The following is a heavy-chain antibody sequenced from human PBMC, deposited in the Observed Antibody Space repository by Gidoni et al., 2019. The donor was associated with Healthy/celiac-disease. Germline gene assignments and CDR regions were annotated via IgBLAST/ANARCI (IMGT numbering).Heavy chain of an antibody. D-gene: IGHD2-21*02. CDR3: ARDLGLFRFDY. J-gene: IGHJ4*02. CDR2: IYTSGST. V-gene: IGHV4-61*02. Sequence: QLQLQESGPGLVKPSQTLSLTCTVSGGSISSGSYYWSWIRQPAGKGLEWIGRIYTSGSTNYNPSLKSRVTISVDTSKNQFSLKLSSVTAADTAVYYCARDLGLFRFDYWGQGTLVTVSS. CDR1: GGSISSGSYY.